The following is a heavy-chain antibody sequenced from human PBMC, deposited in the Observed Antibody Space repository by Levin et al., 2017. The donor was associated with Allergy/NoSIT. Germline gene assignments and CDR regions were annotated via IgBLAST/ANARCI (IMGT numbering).Heavy chain of an antibody. CDR2: ISYDGSNK. Sequence: GGSLRLSCAASGFTFSSYAMHWVRQAPGKGLEWVAVISYDGSNKYYADSVKGRFTISRDNSKNTLYLQMNSLRAEDTAVYYCASIGIAVAGDYWGQGTLVTVSS. V-gene: IGHV3-30*04. D-gene: IGHD6-19*01. CDR1: GFTFSSYA. CDR3: ASIGIAVAGDY. J-gene: IGHJ4*02.